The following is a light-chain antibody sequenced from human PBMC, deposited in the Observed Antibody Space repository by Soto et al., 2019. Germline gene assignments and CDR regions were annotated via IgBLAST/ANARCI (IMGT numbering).Light chain of an antibody. Sequence: GLTQPPSTSETPGQRVTIPCSGSSSNLGSESVNWYQQLPGTAPKLRLYSYNQRPSGVPDRFSASQSGTSPSLAIPAPQSQDEAADICAAWDSSLNGYVYAGGTQGPVL. V-gene: IGLV1-44*01. CDR2: SYN. CDR3: AAWDSSLNGYV. CDR1: SSNLGSES. J-gene: IGLJ1*01.